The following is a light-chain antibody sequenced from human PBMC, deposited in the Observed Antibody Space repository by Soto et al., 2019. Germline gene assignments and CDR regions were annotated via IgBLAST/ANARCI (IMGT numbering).Light chain of an antibody. CDR3: QQRSNWPPIT. J-gene: IGKJ5*01. CDR2: DAS. Sequence: EIVLTQSPATLSLSPGERATLSCRASQSVSSYLAWYQQKPGQAPRLLIYDASNRATDIPARFSGSGSGKDVTLTISSLEPEDFAVYYSQQRSNWPPITFGQGTRLEIK. CDR1: QSVSSY. V-gene: IGKV3-11*01.